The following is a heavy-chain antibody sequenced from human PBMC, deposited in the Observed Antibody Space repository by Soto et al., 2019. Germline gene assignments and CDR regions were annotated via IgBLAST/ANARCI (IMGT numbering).Heavy chain of an antibody. Sequence: QVQLQESGPGLVKPSQTLSLTCTVSGGSISSGGYYWRWIRQHPGKGLEWIGYIYYSGSTYYNPSLKSRVTISVDTSKNQFSLKLSSVTAADTAVYYCARGANLYIVFDSFDIWGHGTMVTVSS. D-gene: IGHD2-21*01. J-gene: IGHJ3*02. CDR1: GGSISSGGYY. V-gene: IGHV4-31*03. CDR2: IYYSGST. CDR3: ARGANLYIVFDSFDI.